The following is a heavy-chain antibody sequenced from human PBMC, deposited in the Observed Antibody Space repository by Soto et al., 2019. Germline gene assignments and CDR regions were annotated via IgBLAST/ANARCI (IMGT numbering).Heavy chain of an antibody. CDR2: IWYDGSNK. CDR1: GFTFSSYG. Sequence: GGSLRLSCAASGFTFSSYGMHWVRQAPGKGLEWVAVIWYDGSNKYYADFVKGRFTISRDNSKNTLFLQMNSLRAEDTAVYYCARDEYYDSSGYYPPGAIDYWGQGTLVTVSS. D-gene: IGHD3-22*01. CDR3: ARDEYYDSSGYYPPGAIDY. V-gene: IGHV3-33*01. J-gene: IGHJ4*02.